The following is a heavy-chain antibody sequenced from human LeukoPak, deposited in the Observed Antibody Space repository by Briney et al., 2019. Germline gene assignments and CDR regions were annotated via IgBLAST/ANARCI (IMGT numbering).Heavy chain of an antibody. CDR2: MNPNSGNT. Sequence: ASVEVSCKASGYTFTSYDINWVRQATGQGLEWMGWMNPNSGNTGYAQKFQGRVTMTRNTSISTAYMELSSLRSEDTAVYYCARDEQQLVGGFDYWGQGTLVTVSS. CDR3: ARDEQQLVGGFDY. V-gene: IGHV1-8*01. D-gene: IGHD6-13*01. CDR1: GYTFTSYD. J-gene: IGHJ4*02.